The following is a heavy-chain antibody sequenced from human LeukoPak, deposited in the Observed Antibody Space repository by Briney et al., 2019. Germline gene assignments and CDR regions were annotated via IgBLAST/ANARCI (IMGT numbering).Heavy chain of an antibody. CDR3: ARDRLGCGGDCYWPYYYYMDV. CDR2: ISSSSSYI. J-gene: IGHJ6*03. Sequence: GGSLRLSCAASGFTFSSYSMNWVRQAPGKGLEWVSSISSSSSYIYYADSVKGRFTISRDNAKNSLYLQMNSLRAEDTAVYYCARDRLGCGGDCYWPYYYYMDVWGKGTTVTVSS. D-gene: IGHD2-21*02. V-gene: IGHV3-21*01. CDR1: GFTFSSYS.